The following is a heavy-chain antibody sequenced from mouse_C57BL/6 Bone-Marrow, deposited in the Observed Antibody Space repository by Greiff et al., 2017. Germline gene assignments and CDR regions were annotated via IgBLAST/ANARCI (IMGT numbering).Heavy chain of an antibody. D-gene: IGHD1-1*01. Sequence: QVQLQQPGAELVQPGASVKMSCKASGYTFTSYWITWVKQRPGQGLEWIGDIYPGSGSTNYNEKFKSKATLTVDTSSSTAYMQLSSLTSEDSAVYYCARSGYYGSSWYFDVWGTGTTVTVSS. J-gene: IGHJ1*03. CDR1: GYTFTSYW. CDR2: IYPGSGST. CDR3: ARSGYYGSSWYFDV. V-gene: IGHV1-55*01.